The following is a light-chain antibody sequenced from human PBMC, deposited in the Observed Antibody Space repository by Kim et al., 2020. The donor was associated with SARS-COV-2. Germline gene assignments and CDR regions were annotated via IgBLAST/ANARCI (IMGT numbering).Light chain of an antibody. CDR3: SSYTSSSTLV. J-gene: IGLJ1*01. Sequence: GQSITIACTETSSDVGGYNYVSWDQQHPGKAPKLMIYDVRNRPSGVSNRFSGSKSGNTASLTISELQAEDEADYYCSSYTSSSTLVFGTGTKVTVL. CDR1: SSDVGGYNY. CDR2: DVR. V-gene: IGLV2-14*03.